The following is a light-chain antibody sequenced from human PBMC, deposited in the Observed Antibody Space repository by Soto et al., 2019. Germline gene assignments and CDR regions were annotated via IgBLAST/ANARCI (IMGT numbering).Light chain of an antibody. V-gene: IGLV1-40*01. Sequence: QSVLTQPPSVSGAPGRTVTISCTGSDSNIGAGFDVHWYQQLPGSAPKLLIYGNTRRPSGVPDRFSGSQSGTSASLAISGLQAEDEGDYYCQSYDSDATEFYVFGTGTKVTVL. J-gene: IGLJ1*01. CDR2: GNT. CDR3: QSYDSDATEFYV. CDR1: DSNIGAGFD.